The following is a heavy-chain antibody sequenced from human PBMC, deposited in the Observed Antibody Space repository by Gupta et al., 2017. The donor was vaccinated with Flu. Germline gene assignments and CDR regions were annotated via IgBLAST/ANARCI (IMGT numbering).Heavy chain of an antibody. J-gene: IGHJ3*02. Sequence: EVQLLESGVGWLQQGGSRRCYCAASGGAFSNYAMSWDRQVPGKGLDWVSSIRGSTSSSTFYSNSVQGRFTIFRDNSKNTLFLQMNSLRAEDTATYYCAKDRRVGYPRDALDIWGRGTLVTVSS. D-gene: IGHD6-13*01. CDR3: AKDRRVGYPRDALDI. CDR2: IRGSTSSST. V-gene: IGHV3-23*01. CDR1: GGAFSNYA.